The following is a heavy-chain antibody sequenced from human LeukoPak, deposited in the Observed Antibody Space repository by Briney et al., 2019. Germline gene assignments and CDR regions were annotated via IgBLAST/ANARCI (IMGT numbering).Heavy chain of an antibody. CDR2: VYYTGST. CDR1: GGSISTYY. D-gene: IGHD3-3*02. CDR3: ARETDSNFFDA. Sequence: SETLSLTCTVSGGSISTYYWSWIRQPPGKGLEWIGYVYYTGSTNYNPSLKSRVTISVDTSKNQFSLKLRSVTAADTAEYYCARETDSNFFDAWGQGTLVTVSS. V-gene: IGHV4-59*12. J-gene: IGHJ4*02.